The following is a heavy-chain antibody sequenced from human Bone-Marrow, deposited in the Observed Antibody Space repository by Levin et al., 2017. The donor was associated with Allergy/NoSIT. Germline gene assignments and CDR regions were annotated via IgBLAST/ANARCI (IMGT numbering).Heavy chain of an antibody. CDR1: GGTFSNYP. CDR2: IIPAFGTA. J-gene: IGHJ4*02. CDR3: ARFSRGPLDM. Sequence: ASVKVSCKASGGTFSNYPISWMRQAPGQGFQWMGGIIPAFGTANYAQNFQGRVTFTADASTSTAYMYLTGLRYDDTAVYYCARFSRGPLDMWGQGTPVIVSS. V-gene: IGHV1-69*13. D-gene: IGHD2/OR15-2a*01.